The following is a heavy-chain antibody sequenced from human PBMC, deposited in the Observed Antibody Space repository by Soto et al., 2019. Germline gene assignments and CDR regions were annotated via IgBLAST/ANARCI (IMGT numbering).Heavy chain of an antibody. CDR1: GFDFGTYS. J-gene: IGHJ6*02. CDR3: ARLYYDYV. Sequence: GGSLRLSCKASGFDFGTYSMNWVRQAPGKGLEWIAYVSMDSDAIHYADSVKGRFTISRDDPENSLYLQMNSLRDEDTATYYCARLYYDYVWGQGTTVTVS. CDR2: VSMDSDAI. V-gene: IGHV3-48*02. D-gene: IGHD3-3*01.